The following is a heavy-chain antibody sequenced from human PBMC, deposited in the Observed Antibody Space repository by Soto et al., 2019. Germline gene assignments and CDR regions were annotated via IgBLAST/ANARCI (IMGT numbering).Heavy chain of an antibody. CDR3: VRSRSGAVADSFDL. Sequence: LRLSCEGSGFTFSRHALHWVRQAPGKGLEWVAVVSKDGSVKYWIESVKGRFTLSRDNSKNTVYLEMNSLRPEDTGVYYCVRSRSGAVADSFDLWGQGTLVTVSS. D-gene: IGHD3-10*01. CDR2: VSKDGSVK. V-gene: IGHV3-30-3*01. CDR1: GFTFSRHA. J-gene: IGHJ4*02.